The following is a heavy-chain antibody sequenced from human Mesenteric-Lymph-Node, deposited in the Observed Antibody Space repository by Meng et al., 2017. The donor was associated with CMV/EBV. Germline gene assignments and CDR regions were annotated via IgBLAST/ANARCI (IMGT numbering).Heavy chain of an antibody. CDR3: ARVEVATLGYCSSTSGSFDY. CDR2: MNPKSNNR. Sequence: ASVKVSCKASGYTFSSYDIDWVRQATGQGLEWMGWMNPKSNNRGYTQRFQGRVTMTRNTSISTAYMELRRLRSDDTAVYYCARVEVATLGYCSSTSGSFDYWGQGTLVTVSS. J-gene: IGHJ4*02. D-gene: IGHD2-2*01. V-gene: IGHV1-8*01. CDR1: GYTFSSYD.